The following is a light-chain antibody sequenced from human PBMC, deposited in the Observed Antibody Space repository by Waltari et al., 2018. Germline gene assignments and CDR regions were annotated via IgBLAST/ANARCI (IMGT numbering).Light chain of an antibody. V-gene: IGKV4-1*01. J-gene: IGKJ2*01. CDR2: WAF. CDR1: QSVFYSSNNKNY. CDR3: HQHYTTPHT. Sequence: DIVMTQSPESLAVSLGERATINCKSSQSVFYSSNNKNYLNWYQQKPGQPPKLLLYWAFTRESGVPDRFSGSGSGTDFTLTISSLQAEDVAVYYCHQHYTTPHTFGQGTKLEIK.